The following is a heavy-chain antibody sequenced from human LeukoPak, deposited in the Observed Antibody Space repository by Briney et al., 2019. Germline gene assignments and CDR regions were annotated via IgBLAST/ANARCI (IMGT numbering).Heavy chain of an antibody. V-gene: IGHV7-4-1*02. Sequence: ASVKVSCKASGYSFTIYAMSWVRQAPGQGLEWMGWINTNTGNPTYAQDFTGRFVFCLDSSVSTAYLQISSLEAEDTAVYYCARVGGYCSDGNCYPKYWGQGTLVTVSS. CDR2: INTNTGNP. CDR1: GYSFTIYA. CDR3: ARVGGYCSDGNCYPKY. D-gene: IGHD2-15*01. J-gene: IGHJ4*02.